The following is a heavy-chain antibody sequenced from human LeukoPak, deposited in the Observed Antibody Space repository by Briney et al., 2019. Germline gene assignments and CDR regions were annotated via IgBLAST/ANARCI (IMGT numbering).Heavy chain of an antibody. D-gene: IGHD3-10*01. V-gene: IGHV4-39*01. CDR2: IYYSGST. J-gene: IGHJ4*02. CDR3: ARHLLWFGELSRFDY. Sequence: SETLSLTCTVSGGSIGSSSYYWGWIRQPPGKGLEWIGSIYYSGSTYYNPSLKSRVTISVDTSKNQFSLKLSSVTAADTAVYYCARHLLWFGELSRFDYWGQGTLVTVSS. CDR1: GGSIGSSSYY.